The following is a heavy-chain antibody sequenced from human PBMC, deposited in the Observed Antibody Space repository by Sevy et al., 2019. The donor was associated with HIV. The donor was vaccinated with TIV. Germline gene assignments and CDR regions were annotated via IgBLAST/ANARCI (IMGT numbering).Heavy chain of an antibody. D-gene: IGHD3-3*01. J-gene: IGHJ6*02. V-gene: IGHV3-73*01. CDR1: GFTFSGSA. CDR3: TRFTRTYYDFWSGYPLDYGMDV. Sequence: GGSLRLSCAASGFTFSGSAMHWVRQASGKGLERVGRIRSKANSYATAYAASVKGRFTISRDDSKNTAYLQMNSLKTEDTAVYYCTRFTRTYYDFWSGYPLDYGMDVWGQGTTVTVSS. CDR2: IRSKANSYAT.